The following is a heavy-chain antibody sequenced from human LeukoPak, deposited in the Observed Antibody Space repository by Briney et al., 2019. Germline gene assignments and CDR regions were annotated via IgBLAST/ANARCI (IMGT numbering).Heavy chain of an antibody. D-gene: IGHD4-23*01. CDR2: INQDGSGK. V-gene: IGHV3-7*03. Sequence: PGGSLRLSCAASGFTFSNDWMNWVRRAPGQGREWVANINQDGSGKYYVDSVKGRFTISRDNAKNSLFLQMNSLRAEDTAVYYCARGLRWVDYWGQGTLVTVSS. J-gene: IGHJ4*02. CDR3: ARGLRWVDY. CDR1: GFTFSNDW.